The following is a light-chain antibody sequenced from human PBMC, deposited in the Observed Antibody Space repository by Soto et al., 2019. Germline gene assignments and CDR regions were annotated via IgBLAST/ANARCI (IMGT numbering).Light chain of an antibody. V-gene: IGLV1-51*01. CDR3: GTWDSSLSAYV. J-gene: IGLJ1*01. CDR2: DNY. CDR1: SSNIRNNY. Sequence: QSVLTQPPSVSAAPGQKVTISCSGSSSNIRNNYVSWYQQLPGTAPKLLIYDNYKRPSGIPDRFSGSKSGTSATLGITGLQTGDEADYYFGTWDSSLSAYVFGTGTKLTVL.